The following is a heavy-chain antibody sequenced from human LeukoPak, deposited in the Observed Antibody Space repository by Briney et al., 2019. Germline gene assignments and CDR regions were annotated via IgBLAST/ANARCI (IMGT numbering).Heavy chain of an antibody. Sequence: GGSLRLXCAAAGFTFSDYYMTWIRHDPGKGLESVSYISSGGSLVYYAASMTGRFFISRATAKNSLYLPINSLRAADPAVYFCARVGYNSNGRFDYWGQGTLVTVSS. D-gene: IGHD3-22*01. CDR3: ARVGYNSNGRFDY. CDR1: GFTFSDYY. V-gene: IGHV3-11*04. J-gene: IGHJ4*02. CDR2: ISSGGSLV.